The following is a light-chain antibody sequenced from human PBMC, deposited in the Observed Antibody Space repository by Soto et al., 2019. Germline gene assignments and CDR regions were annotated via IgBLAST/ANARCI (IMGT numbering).Light chain of an antibody. CDR3: CSYADTYIL. J-gene: IGLJ2*01. V-gene: IGLV2-11*02. CDR2: DVT. Sequence: QSALTQPRSVSGSPGQSVTISCTGTSSDVGMYNYVSWYQQHPGKAPKLMIYDVTKRPSGVPDRFSGSKSGYTASLTISGLQAEDEADYYCCSYADTYILFGGGTKLTVL. CDR1: SSDVGMYNY.